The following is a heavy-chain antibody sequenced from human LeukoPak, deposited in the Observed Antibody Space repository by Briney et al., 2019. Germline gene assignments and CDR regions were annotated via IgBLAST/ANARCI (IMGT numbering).Heavy chain of an antibody. D-gene: IGHD4-11*01. CDR1: GGTFSSYA. CDR2: IIPIFGTA. J-gene: IGHJ4*02. Sequence: SVKVSCKASGGTFSSYAISWVRQAPGQGLEWMGGIIPIFGTANYAQKFQGRVTITADESTSTAYMELSSLRSEDTAVYYCARGTTTVTLHFDYWGQGTLVTVSS. V-gene: IGHV1-69*01. CDR3: ARGTTTVTLHFDY.